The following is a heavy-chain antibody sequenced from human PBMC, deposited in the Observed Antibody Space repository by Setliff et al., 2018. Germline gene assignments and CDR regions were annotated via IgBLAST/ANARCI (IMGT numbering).Heavy chain of an antibody. CDR3: ARAPSVELVTIRTNSWFTY. J-gene: IGHJ4*02. V-gene: IGHV1-18*01. D-gene: IGHD5-18*01. CDR1: GYTFRNYA. Sequence: ASVKVSCKASGYTFRNYAFAWVRQAPGQGLEWVGWISVYNGDTNYAQKFQGRATLTTDTSTSTAYMELRSLTSDDSAFYYCARAPSVELVTIRTNSWFTYWGQGTLVTSPQ. CDR2: ISVYNGDT.